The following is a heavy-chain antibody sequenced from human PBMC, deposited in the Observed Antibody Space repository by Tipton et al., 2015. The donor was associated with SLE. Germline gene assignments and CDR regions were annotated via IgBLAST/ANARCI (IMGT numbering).Heavy chain of an antibody. V-gene: IGHV4-59*01. CDR2: FYYSGST. CDR1: GGSITTYY. Sequence: LRLSCAVSGGSITTYYWSWIRQSPGKGLEWIGYFYYSGSTKYNPSLKGRVTMSVDTSKNHFSVKLSSVTAADTAIYYCARVWSGYSSSYFDLWGRGTLVTVSS. CDR3: ARVWSGYSSSYFDL. D-gene: IGHD3-3*01. J-gene: IGHJ2*01.